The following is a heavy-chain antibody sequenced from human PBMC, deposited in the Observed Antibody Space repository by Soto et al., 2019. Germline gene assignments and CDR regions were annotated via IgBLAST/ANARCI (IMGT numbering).Heavy chain of an antibody. CDR2: IYYSGST. CDR3: ARSRGPHGVVTHY. J-gene: IGHJ4*02. CDR1: GASISSGGYY. V-gene: IGHV4-31*03. D-gene: IGHD3-3*01. Sequence: QVQLQESGPGLVKPSQTLSLTCTVSGASISSGGYYWSWIRQHPGQGLEWIGYIYYSGSTHYNPALRRRGTISVDTSKNQVSLKLSSVTAADTAVYYCARSRGPHGVVTHYWGQGTLVTVSS.